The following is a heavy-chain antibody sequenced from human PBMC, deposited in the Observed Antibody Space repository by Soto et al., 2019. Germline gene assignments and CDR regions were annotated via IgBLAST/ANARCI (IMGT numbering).Heavy chain of an antibody. V-gene: IGHV1-8*01. CDR2: MNPNSGNT. D-gene: IGHD2-2*01. CDR1: GYTFTSYD. Sequence: ASVKVSCKASGYTFTSYDINWVRQATGQGLEWMGWMNPNSGNTGYAQKFQGRVTMTRNTSISTAYMELSSLRSEDTAVYYCARGAKDIVLVPAIKSSPWFDPWGQGTLVTVSS. CDR3: ARGAKDIVLVPAIKSSPWFDP. J-gene: IGHJ5*02.